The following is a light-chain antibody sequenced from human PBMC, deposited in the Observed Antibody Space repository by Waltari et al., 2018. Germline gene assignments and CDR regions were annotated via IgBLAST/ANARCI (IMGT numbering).Light chain of an antibody. Sequence: EIVMTQSPATLSVSPGERATLSCMASQSISTNLAWYQQKPGQAPRLLIYGASTRATGISARFSGSGSGTEFTVTISSMQSEDFAIYYCQQYSNWPWTFGQGTKVEIK. V-gene: IGKV3-15*01. CDR2: GAS. CDR3: QQYSNWPWT. J-gene: IGKJ1*01. CDR1: QSISTN.